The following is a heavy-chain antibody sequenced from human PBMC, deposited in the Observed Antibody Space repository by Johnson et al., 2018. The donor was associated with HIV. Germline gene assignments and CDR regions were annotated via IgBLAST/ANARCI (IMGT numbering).Heavy chain of an antibody. D-gene: IGHD5-18*01. CDR2: IYSGGST. J-gene: IGHJ3*02. CDR3: ARLPSGYSRDGFNI. Sequence: EKLEESGGGLIQPGGSLRLSCAASGFTVSSNYMSWVRQAPGKGLEWVSVIYSGGSTYYADSVKGRFTISRDNSKNTLYLQMNSLRADDTAVYYCARLPSGYSRDGFNIWGQGTMVTVSS. CDR1: GFTVSSNY. V-gene: IGHV3-66*03.